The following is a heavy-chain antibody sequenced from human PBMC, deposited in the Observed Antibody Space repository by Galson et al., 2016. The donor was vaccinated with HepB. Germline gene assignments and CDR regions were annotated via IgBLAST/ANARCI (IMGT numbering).Heavy chain of an antibody. CDR1: GGTFNYYA. J-gene: IGHJ4*02. CDR3: ARVKGFNCPNGVCYMDY. V-gene: IGHV1-69*13. D-gene: IGHD2-8*01. Sequence: SVKVSCKASGGTFNYYAITWVRQAPGQGLEWMGGVIPIFNTTTYAQKFQGRVTITADESTSTAYMELSSLRSEDSAVYYCARVKGFNCPNGVCYMDYWGQGTLVTVSS. CDR2: VIPIFNTT.